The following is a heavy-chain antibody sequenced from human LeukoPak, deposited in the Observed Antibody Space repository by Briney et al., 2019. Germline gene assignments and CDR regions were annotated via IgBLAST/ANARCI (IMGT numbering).Heavy chain of an antibody. D-gene: IGHD2-2*01. CDR1: GFTFSSYA. CDR3: AKYVGWGHQLLSPGAFDI. CDR2: ISGSGGST. V-gene: IGHV3-23*01. Sequence: GGSLRLSCAASGFTFSSYAMSWVRQAPGKGLEWVSAISGSGGSTYYADSVKGRFTISRDNSKNTLYLQMNSLRAEDTAVYYCAKYVGWGHQLLSPGAFDIWGQGTMVTVSS. J-gene: IGHJ3*02.